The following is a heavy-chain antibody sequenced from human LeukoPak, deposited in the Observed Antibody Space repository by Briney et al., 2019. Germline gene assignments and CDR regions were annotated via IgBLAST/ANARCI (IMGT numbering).Heavy chain of an antibody. D-gene: IGHD3-10*01. CDR2: IIPIFGTA. J-gene: IGHJ4*02. CDR3: ATPGDYYGSGSPFDY. V-gene: IGHV1-69*06. CDR1: GGTFSSYA. Sequence: ASVKVSCKASGGTFSSYAISGVRQAPGQGLEWMGGIIPIFGTANYAQKSQGRVTITADKSTSTAYMELSSLRSEDTAVYYCATPGDYYGSGSPFDYWGQGTLVTVSS.